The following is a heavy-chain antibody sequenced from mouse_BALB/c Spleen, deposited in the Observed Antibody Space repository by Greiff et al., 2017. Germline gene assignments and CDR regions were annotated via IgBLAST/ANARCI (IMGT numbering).Heavy chain of an antibody. CDR3: ARGGNYVAMDY. V-gene: IGHV1S56*01. Sequence: VQLMESGPELVKPGASVRISCKASGYTFTSYSIHWVKQRPGQGLEWIGWIYPGNGNTKYNEKFKGKATLTADKSSSTAYMQLSSLTSEDSAVYCCARGGNYVAMDYWGQGTSVTVSS. CDR2: IYPGNGNT. J-gene: IGHJ4*01. CDR1: GYTFTSYS. D-gene: IGHD2-1*01.